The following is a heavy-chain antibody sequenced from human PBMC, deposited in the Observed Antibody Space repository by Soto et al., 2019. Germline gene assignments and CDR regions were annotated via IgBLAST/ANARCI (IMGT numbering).Heavy chain of an antibody. Sequence: QVQLVESGGGVVQPGRSLRLSCAASGFTFSSYGMHWVRQAPGKGLEWVAVISYDGSNKYYADSVKGRFTISRDNSKNTLYLQMNSLRAEDTAVYYCAKDPADSGSPMGDYWGQGTLVTVSS. D-gene: IGHD1-26*01. CDR2: ISYDGSNK. V-gene: IGHV3-30*18. J-gene: IGHJ4*02. CDR3: AKDPADSGSPMGDY. CDR1: GFTFSSYG.